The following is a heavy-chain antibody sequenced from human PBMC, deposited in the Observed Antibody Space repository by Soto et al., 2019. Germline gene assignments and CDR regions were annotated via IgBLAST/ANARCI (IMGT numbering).Heavy chain of an antibody. CDR3: ARQRNYGDYPFDY. D-gene: IGHD4-17*01. J-gene: IGHJ4*02. CDR1: GGSISSYY. CDR2: IYYSGST. V-gene: IGHV4-59*01. Sequence: PSETLSLTCTVSGGSISSYYWNWIRQSPGKGLEWIGYIYYSGSTNYNPSLKSRVTISVATSKNQFSLNLSSVTAADTAVYYCARQRNYGDYPFDYWGQGTLVTVSS.